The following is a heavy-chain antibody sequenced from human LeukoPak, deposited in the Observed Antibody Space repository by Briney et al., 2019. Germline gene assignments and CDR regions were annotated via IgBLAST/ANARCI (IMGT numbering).Heavy chain of an antibody. D-gene: IGHD3-9*01. J-gene: IGHJ4*02. CDR3: AREPTIPPYYFDY. V-gene: IGHV1-8*01. CDR1: GYTFTRYD. CDR2: MSPNSGNT. Sequence: ASVKVSCKASGYTFTRYDITWVRQAPGQGLEWMGWMSPNSGNTGYAQKFQGRVTMTRNTSITTAYMELSSLTSEDTAVYYCAREPTIPPYYFDYWGLGSRVTVSP.